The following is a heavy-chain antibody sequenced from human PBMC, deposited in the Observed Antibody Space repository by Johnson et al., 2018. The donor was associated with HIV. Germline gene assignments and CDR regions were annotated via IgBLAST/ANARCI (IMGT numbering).Heavy chain of an antibody. V-gene: IGHV3-23*04. CDR1: GFRFGDYG. J-gene: IGHJ3*02. CDR3: AKDEVARIHDAFDI. Sequence: VQLVESGGGVVRPGGSLRLSCAASGFRFGDYGMTWVRQVPGKGLEWVSTIIGSGDSTSYADSVWGRFTISRDNSKNTMYLQMNSLRAEDTAVYYCAKDEVARIHDAFDIWGQGTMVTVSS. D-gene: IGHD5-12*01. CDR2: IIGSGDST.